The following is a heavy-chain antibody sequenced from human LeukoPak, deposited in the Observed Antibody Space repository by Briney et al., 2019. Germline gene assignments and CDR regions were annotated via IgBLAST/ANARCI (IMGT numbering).Heavy chain of an antibody. CDR1: GFTFSSYA. V-gene: IGHV3-23*01. J-gene: IGHJ4*02. Sequence: GGSLRLSCAASGFTFSSYAMSWVRQAPGKGLEWVSAISGSGGSTYYADSVKGRFTISRDNSKNTLYLQMNSLRAEDTAVYYCAKDRGGYYDSSGYYANWGQGTLVTVSS. D-gene: IGHD3-22*01. CDR2: ISGSGGST. CDR3: AKDRGGYYDSSGYYAN.